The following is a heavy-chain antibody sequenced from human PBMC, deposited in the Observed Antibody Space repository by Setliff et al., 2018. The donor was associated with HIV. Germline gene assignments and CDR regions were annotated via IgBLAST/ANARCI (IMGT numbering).Heavy chain of an antibody. CDR1: GFTFSNYE. V-gene: IGHV3-48*03. CDR2: ISSSGTTI. D-gene: IGHD1-26*01. CDR3: ATDCAVVGGTGSLDS. Sequence: GGSLRLSCAASGFTFSNYEMNWVRQAPGKGLEWVSYISSSGTTIYYADSVKGRSTISRDNAKNSLYLQMNSLRAEDTAVYYCATDCAVVGGTGSLDSWGQGTLVT. J-gene: IGHJ4*02.